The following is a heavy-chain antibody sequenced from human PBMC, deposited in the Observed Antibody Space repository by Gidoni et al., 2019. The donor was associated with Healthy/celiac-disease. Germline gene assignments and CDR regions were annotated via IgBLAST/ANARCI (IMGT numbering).Heavy chain of an antibody. CDR1: GGSISSSSYY. J-gene: IGHJ4*02. Sequence: QLQLQESGPGLVKPSETRSRTCTVTGGSISSSSYYWGWIRQPPGKGLEWIGSIYYSGSTYSTPSLKRRFTISVDPSKTPFSLKLISVTAADTAVYYCARRWVDTAPFAYWGQGTLVTVSS. CDR3: ARRWVDTAPFAY. V-gene: IGHV4-39*01. CDR2: IYYSGST. D-gene: IGHD5-18*01.